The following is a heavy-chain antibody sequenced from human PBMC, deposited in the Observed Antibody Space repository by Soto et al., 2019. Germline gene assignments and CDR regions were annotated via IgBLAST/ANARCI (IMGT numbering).Heavy chain of an antibody. CDR1: GFTLSSFW. CDR2: IKQDGSGK. Sequence: EVQLVESGGGLVQPGESLSLSCAASGFTLSSFWMSWVRQSPGKGLEWVANIKQDGSGKNYVDSVRGRFTISRDNAKNSLFLQMNSLGADDTASYYCARGGGNLDSWGQGPLVTVSS. V-gene: IGHV3-7*05. J-gene: IGHJ5*01. CDR3: ARGGGNLDS. D-gene: IGHD3-16*01.